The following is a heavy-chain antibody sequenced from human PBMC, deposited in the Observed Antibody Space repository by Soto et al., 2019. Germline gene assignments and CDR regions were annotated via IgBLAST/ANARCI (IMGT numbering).Heavy chain of an antibody. Sequence: SETLSLTCTVSGGSISSGGYYWSWIRQHPGKGLEWIGYIYYSGSTYYNPSLKSRVTISVDTSKNQFSLKLSSVTAADTAVYYCASSGITIFGVVGWFDPWGQGTLVTVYS. CDR2: IYYSGST. CDR3: ASSGITIFGVVGWFDP. D-gene: IGHD3-3*01. V-gene: IGHV4-31*03. CDR1: GGSISSGGYY. J-gene: IGHJ5*02.